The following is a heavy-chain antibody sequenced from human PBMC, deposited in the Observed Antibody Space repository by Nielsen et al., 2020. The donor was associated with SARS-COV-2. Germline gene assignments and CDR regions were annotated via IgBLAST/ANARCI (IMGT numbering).Heavy chain of an antibody. CDR3: AREYSSSCCHFDY. J-gene: IGHJ4*02. Sequence: ASVKVSCKTSGYRFSRSGIGWVRQAPGQGLEWMGYISTYNGNTKYAQKVQGRVTMTTDTSTSTAYMELTSLRSDDTAVYYCAREYSSSCCHFDYWGQGTLVTVSS. D-gene: IGHD6-13*01. CDR2: ISTYNGNT. CDR1: GYRFSRSG. V-gene: IGHV1-18*01.